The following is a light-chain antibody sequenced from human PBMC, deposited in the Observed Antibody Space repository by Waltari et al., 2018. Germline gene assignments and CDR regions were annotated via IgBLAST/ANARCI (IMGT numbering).Light chain of an antibody. Sequence: DIQLTQSPSSLPTSAGDRVPITCRANQDISSYLAWYQQKPGKAPKPLISAASTLQSAVPSRFSGSGSGTEFTLTISSLQSEDIATYYCQQLLSYPLTFGGGTKVEIK. V-gene: IGKV1-9*01. CDR3: QQLLSYPLT. CDR2: AAS. J-gene: IGKJ4*01. CDR1: QDISSY.